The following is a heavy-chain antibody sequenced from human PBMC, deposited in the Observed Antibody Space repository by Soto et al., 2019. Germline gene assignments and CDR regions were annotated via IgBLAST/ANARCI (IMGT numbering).Heavy chain of an antibody. CDR3: AKEKYYYDSSGYSFDY. CDR2: IYYSGST. J-gene: IGHJ4*02. V-gene: IGHV4-59*01. D-gene: IGHD3-22*01. Sequence: PSETLSLTCTVSGGSISTYYWSWIRQPPGKGLEYIGYIYYSGSTNYNPSLKSRVTISVVTSKNQFSLKLSSVTAADTAVYYCAKEKYYYDSSGYSFDYWGQGTLVTVSS. CDR1: GGSISTYY.